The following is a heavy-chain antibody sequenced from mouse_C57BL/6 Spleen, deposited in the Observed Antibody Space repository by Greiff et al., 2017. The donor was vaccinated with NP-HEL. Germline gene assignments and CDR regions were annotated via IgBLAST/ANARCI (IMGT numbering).Heavy chain of an antibody. CDR3: AKKDYGSSYAMDY. D-gene: IGHD1-1*01. CDR1: GFSLTSYG. CDR2: IWRGGST. J-gene: IGHJ4*01. V-gene: IGHV2-5*01. Sequence: QVQLKQSGPGLVQPSQSLSITCTVSGFSLTSYGVHWVRQSPGKGLEWLGVIWRGGSTDYNAAFMSRLSITKDNSKSQVFCKMNSLQADDTAIYYCAKKDYGSSYAMDYWGQGTSVTVSS.